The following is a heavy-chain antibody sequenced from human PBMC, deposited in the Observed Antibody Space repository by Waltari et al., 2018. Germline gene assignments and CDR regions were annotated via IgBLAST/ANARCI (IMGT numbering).Heavy chain of an antibody. J-gene: IGHJ4*02. CDR3: ARGKTRGPSLGY. CDR2: ISSSSSTI. Sequence: EVQRLESGGGMVPPGGSLRLACAASGFTFSSHSMNWVGQAPGKGLEWVSYISSSSSTIYYADSVNSRCTISRDNAKNALYLQMNVLSAEDTAVYYCARGKTRGPSLGYWGQGTLVTVSS. V-gene: IGHV3-48*04. CDR1: GFTFSSHS. D-gene: IGHD6-13*01.